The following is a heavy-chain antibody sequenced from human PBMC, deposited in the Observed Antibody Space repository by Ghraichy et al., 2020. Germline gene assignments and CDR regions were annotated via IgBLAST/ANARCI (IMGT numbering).Heavy chain of an antibody. Sequence: ESLNISCAASGFTLSSYDMNWVRQAPGKGLEWVSYISSGGGSKHYADSVKGRFTISRDSGNDSLYLQMSSLRDEDTAVYYCARGIDVWGKGTTVTVSS. V-gene: IGHV3-48*02. CDR2: ISSGGGSK. J-gene: IGHJ6*03. CDR1: GFTLSSYD. CDR3: ARGIDV.